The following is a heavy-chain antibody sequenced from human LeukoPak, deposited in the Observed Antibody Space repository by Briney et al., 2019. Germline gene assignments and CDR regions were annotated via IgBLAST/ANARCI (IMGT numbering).Heavy chain of an antibody. Sequence: AASVKVSCKASGGTFSSYAISWVRQAPGQGLEWMGGIIPIFGTANYAQKFQGRVTITTDKSTSTAYMELSSLRSEDTAVYYCARKVTNGSGGYYYRGQFDPWGQGTPVTVSS. CDR3: ARKVTNGSGGYYYRGQFDP. CDR2: IIPIFGTA. D-gene: IGHD3-22*01. J-gene: IGHJ5*02. V-gene: IGHV1-69*05. CDR1: GGTFSSYA.